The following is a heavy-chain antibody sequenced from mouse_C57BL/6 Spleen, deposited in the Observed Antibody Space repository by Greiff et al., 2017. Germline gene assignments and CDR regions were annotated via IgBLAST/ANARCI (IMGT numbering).Heavy chain of an antibody. CDR3: ARGGFYYGYYWFAY. CDR2: IYPGDGDT. J-gene: IGHJ3*01. V-gene: IGHV1-82*01. CDR1: GYTFTSYW. D-gene: IGHD2-2*01. Sequence: VQLQQPGAELVRPGSSVKLSCKASGYTFTSYWMHWVKQRPGKGLEWIGRIYPGDGDTNYNGKFKGKATLTADKSSSTAYMQLSSLTSEDSAVYFCARGGFYYGYYWFAYWGQGTLVTVSA.